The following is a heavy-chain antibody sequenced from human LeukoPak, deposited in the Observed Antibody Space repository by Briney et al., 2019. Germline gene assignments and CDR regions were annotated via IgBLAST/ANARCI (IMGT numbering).Heavy chain of an antibody. CDR2: IYYSGST. CDR3: ARDRVVGANNWFDP. J-gene: IGHJ5*02. Sequence: SETLSLTCTVSGGSISSYYWSWIRQPPGKGLEWTGYIYYSGSTNYNPSLKSRVTISVDTSKNQFSLKLSSVTAADTAVYYCARDRVVGANNWFDPWGQGTLVTVSS. CDR1: GGSISSYY. V-gene: IGHV4-59*01. D-gene: IGHD1-26*01.